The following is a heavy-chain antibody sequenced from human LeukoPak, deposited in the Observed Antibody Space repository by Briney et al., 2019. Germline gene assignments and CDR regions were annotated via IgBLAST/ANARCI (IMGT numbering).Heavy chain of an antibody. D-gene: IGHD2-21*02. V-gene: IGHV4-59*01. CDR3: ASGYCGGACQLGGVDM. Sequence: SETLSLTCTVSGGSISSYYWSWIRQPPGKGLEWIGYIYYSGATNYNPSLKSRVTISLDTSGNQFSLKPSSVTTADTAVYYCASGYCGGACQLGGVDMWGQGTMVTVSS. CDR2: IYYSGAT. CDR1: GGSISSYY. J-gene: IGHJ3*02.